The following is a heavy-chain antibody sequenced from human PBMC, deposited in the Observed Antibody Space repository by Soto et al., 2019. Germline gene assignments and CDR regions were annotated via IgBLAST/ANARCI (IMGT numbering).Heavy chain of an antibody. V-gene: IGHV3-23*01. CDR1: GFTFSKYA. CDR2: ISSSGSGT. J-gene: IGHJ6*02. CDR3: VKGYWKGDV. Sequence: GGSLRLSCAASGFTFSKYAMTWARQAPGKGLEWVSAISSSGSGTYYADSVKGRFTISRDNSKNTLYLQMNSLRDEDTTVYHCVKGYWKGDVWGQGTTVTVSS. D-gene: IGHD1-1*01.